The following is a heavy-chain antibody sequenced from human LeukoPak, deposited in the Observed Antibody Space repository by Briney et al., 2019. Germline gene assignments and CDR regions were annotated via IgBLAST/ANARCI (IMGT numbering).Heavy chain of an antibody. D-gene: IGHD4/OR15-4a*01. J-gene: IGHJ6*02. Sequence: GGSLRLSCAASGFTFSSYWMSWVRQAPGKGLEWVANIKQDGSEKYYVDSVKGRFTISRDNAKNSLYLQMNSLRAEDTAVYYCARDKPPMALTYYYYGMDVWGQGTTVTVSS. CDR3: ARDKPPMALTYYYYGMDV. V-gene: IGHV3-7*01. CDR1: GFTFSSYW. CDR2: IKQDGSEK.